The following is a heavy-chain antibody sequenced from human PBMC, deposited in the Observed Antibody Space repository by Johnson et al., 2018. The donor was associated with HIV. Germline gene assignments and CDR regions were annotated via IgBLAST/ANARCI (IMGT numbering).Heavy chain of an antibody. J-gene: IGHJ3*02. Sequence: VQLVESGGGLIQPGGSLRVSCAASGFTVSSNYMSWVRQAPGKGLEWVSFISGGEDDTYYADSVKGRFTISRDNAKNSLYLQMNSLRAEDTAVYYCAKYYDILTGRNTLRDAFDIWGQGTMVTVSS. CDR1: GFTVSSNY. CDR3: AKYYDILTGRNTLRDAFDI. D-gene: IGHD3-9*01. CDR2: ISGGEDDT. V-gene: IGHV3-53*01.